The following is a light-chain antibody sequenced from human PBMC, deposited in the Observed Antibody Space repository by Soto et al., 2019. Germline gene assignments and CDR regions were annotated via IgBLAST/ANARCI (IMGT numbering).Light chain of an antibody. V-gene: IGLV2-14*01. CDR2: EVS. J-gene: IGLJ1*01. CDR1: SSDVGGYNY. Sequence: SALTQPASVSGSPGQSITISCTGTSSDVGGYNYVSWYQQHPGKATKLMIYEVSNRPSGVSNLSSGSKSGKTASLTISGLQAEDEADYYCSSYTRSSSLVFGTGTKVTVL. CDR3: SSYTRSSSLV.